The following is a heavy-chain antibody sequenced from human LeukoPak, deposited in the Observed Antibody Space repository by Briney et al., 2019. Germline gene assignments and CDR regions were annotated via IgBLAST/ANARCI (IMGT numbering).Heavy chain of an antibody. V-gene: IGHV4-59*01. CDR2: IHYSGTT. Sequence: SETLSLTCTVSGGSISSYYWSWTRQPPGKGPEWIGFIHYSGTTNYNPSLKSRVTISVDTSKNQFSLKLSSVTATDTALYYCAREVAAAGTFYFDYWGQGTLVTVSS. CDR1: GGSISSYY. J-gene: IGHJ4*02. CDR3: AREVAAAGTFYFDY. D-gene: IGHD6-13*01.